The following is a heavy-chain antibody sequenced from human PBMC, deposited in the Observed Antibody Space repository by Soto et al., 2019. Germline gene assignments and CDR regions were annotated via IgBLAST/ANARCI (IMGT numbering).Heavy chain of an antibody. V-gene: IGHV3-7*05. CDR1: GFTFTTYW. Sequence: EVQLAESGGGLVQPGGSLRLSCAASGFTFTTYWMSWVRQAPGKGLEWVSDIKQDGSEKYYVDSVKGRFTISRDNTKKSLYLQMNRLRAEDTAVYYCASRYLEYCSSASCSAPYDYWGQGTLVTVSS. J-gene: IGHJ4*02. CDR2: IKQDGSEK. D-gene: IGHD2-2*01. CDR3: ASRYLEYCSSASCSAPYDY.